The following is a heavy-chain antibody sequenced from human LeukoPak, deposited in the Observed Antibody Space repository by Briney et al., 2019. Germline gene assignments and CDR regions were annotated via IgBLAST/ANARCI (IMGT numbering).Heavy chain of an antibody. J-gene: IGHJ3*02. CDR2: ISGSGGST. V-gene: IGHV3-23*01. Sequence: PGGSLRLSCAASGFTFSSYAMSWVRQAPGKGLEWVSAISGSGGSTYYADSVKGRFTISRDNSKNTLYLQMNSLRAEDTAVYYCAKISYDILTGRPDEAFDIWGQGTMVTVSS. D-gene: IGHD3-9*01. CDR3: AKISYDILTGRPDEAFDI. CDR1: GFTFSSYA.